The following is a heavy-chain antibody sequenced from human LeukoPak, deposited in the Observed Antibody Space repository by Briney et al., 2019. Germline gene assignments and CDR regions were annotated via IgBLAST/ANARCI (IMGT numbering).Heavy chain of an antibody. J-gene: IGHJ5*02. CDR3: GRGIQSFDP. V-gene: IGHV1-2*06. Sequence: ASVKVSRKASGYTFTSYAMNWVRQAPGQGLEWMGRINPKNGDTNYAQKFQDRVTMTRDTSMSAAYMEISRLTYDDTAVYYCGRGIQSFDPWGQGTLVTVSS. CDR2: INPKNGDT. CDR1: GYTFTSYA.